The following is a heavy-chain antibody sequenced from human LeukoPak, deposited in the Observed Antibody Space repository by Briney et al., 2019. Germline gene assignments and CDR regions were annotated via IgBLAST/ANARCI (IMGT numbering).Heavy chain of an antibody. CDR2: IYYSGGT. CDR1: GGSISSYY. D-gene: IGHD4-11*01. CDR3: ARTVTPFYFDY. Sequence: SETLSLTCTISGGSISSYYWSWIRQPPRKGLEWIGYIYYSGGTNYNPSLKSRVTISVDTSKNQFSLKLSSVTAADTAVYYCARTVTPFYFDYWGQGTLVTVSS. J-gene: IGHJ4*02. V-gene: IGHV4-59*01.